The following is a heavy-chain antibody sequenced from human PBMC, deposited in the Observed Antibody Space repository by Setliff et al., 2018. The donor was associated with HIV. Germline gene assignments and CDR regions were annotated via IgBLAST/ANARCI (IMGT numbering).Heavy chain of an antibody. Sequence: SETLSLTCTVSGPSINIHYWSWIRQSPGKAFEWIGYIYSTGSTNYNPSLQSRVTIAMVASRNQFSLKVTSGTAADTAVYYCAKGAGFYGDYTFDHWGQGRQVTVSS. D-gene: IGHD4-17*01. V-gene: IGHV4-59*11. CDR1: GPSINIHY. J-gene: IGHJ4*02. CDR3: AKGAGFYGDYTFDH. CDR2: IYSTGST.